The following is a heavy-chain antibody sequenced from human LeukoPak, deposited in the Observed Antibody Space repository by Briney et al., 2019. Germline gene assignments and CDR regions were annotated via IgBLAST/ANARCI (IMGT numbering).Heavy chain of an antibody. J-gene: IGHJ6*02. V-gene: IGHV3-64*01. Sequence: GGSLRLSCAASGFTFSSYAMHWVRQAPGKGLEYVSAISSNGGSTYYANSVKGRFTISRDNSKNTLYLQMGSLRAEDMAAYYCVCGLRYYYYGMDVWGQGTTVTVSS. CDR2: ISSNGGST. CDR3: VCGLRYYYYGMDV. CDR1: GFTFSSYA. D-gene: IGHD6-25*01.